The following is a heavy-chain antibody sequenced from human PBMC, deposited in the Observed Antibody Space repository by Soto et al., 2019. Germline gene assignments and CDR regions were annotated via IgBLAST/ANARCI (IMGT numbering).Heavy chain of an antibody. J-gene: IGHJ6*02. D-gene: IGHD5-18*01. Sequence: GGSLRLSCAASGFTFSGYWMIWVRQAPGKGLEWVANIKQDGSEKYYVDSVKGRFTISRDNAKNSLYLQMNSLRAEDTAVYYCARGPGYSYGYYYYYGMDVWGQGTTVTVSS. CDR1: GFTFSGYW. CDR2: IKQDGSEK. CDR3: ARGPGYSYGYYYYYGMDV. V-gene: IGHV3-7*01.